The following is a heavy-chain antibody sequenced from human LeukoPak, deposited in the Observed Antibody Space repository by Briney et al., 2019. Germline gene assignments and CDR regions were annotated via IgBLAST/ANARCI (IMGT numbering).Heavy chain of an antibody. D-gene: IGHD5-12*01. CDR2: IIPIFGTA. CDR1: GGTFSSYA. J-gene: IGHJ4*02. CDR3: ARFGYSGYDSDY. V-gene: IGHV1-69*05. Sequence: RASVKVSCKASGGTFSSYAISWVRQAPGQGLEWMGGIIPIFGTANYAQKFQGRVTITTDESTSTAYMELSSLRSEGTAVYYCARFGYSGYDSDYWGQGTLVTVSS.